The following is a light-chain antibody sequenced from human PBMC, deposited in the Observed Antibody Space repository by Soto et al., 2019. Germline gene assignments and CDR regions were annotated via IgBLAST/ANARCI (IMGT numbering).Light chain of an antibody. Sequence: DIQLTQSPSSVSASVGDSVTITCQASQDISNYLNWHQQKPGKAPXXLIHDASNLATGVPSRFSGSGSGTDFTFTINSMQPEDIGTYYCQQYENLPSFGGGTKVDIK. CDR3: QQYENLPS. J-gene: IGKJ4*01. CDR1: QDISNY. V-gene: IGKV1-33*01. CDR2: DAS.